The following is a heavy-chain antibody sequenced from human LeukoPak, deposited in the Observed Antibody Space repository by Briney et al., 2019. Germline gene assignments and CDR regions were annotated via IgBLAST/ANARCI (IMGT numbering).Heavy chain of an antibody. CDR2: ISFSGDTT. D-gene: IGHD3-16*02. V-gene: IGHV3-23*01. Sequence: GGSLRLSCAASGFTFSDSAMSWVRQAPGKGLEWVSLISFSGDTTFYADSVKGRFTISRDNAKDTLYLQMNSLRAEDTAIYYCARDIELSTWGLGTTVTVSS. J-gene: IGHJ3*01. CDR1: GFTFSDSA. CDR3: ARDIELST.